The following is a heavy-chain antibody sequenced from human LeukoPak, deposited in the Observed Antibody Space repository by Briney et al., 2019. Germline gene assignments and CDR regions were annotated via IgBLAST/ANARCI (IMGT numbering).Heavy chain of an antibody. Sequence: GASVKVSCKASGYTFTGYYMHWVRQAPGQGLEWMGWISPNSGGTNYAQKFQGWVTMTRDTSISTAYMELSRLRSDDTAVYYCARGGIYSSSWYGFTDAFDIWGQGTMVTVSS. CDR2: ISPNSGGT. V-gene: IGHV1-2*04. CDR3: ARGGIYSSSWYGFTDAFDI. J-gene: IGHJ3*02. D-gene: IGHD6-13*01. CDR1: GYTFTGYY.